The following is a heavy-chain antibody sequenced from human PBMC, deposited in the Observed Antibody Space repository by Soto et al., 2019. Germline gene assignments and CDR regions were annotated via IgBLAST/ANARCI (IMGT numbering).Heavy chain of an antibody. CDR3: ARPKGSYSSGYYYFDY. Sequence: QVQLVQSGAEVKQPGSSVKVSCKTSGGTFSTYAIYWVRQAPGQGLEWMGAIIPLFGTAVYAQKFQGRVTITADESTSTASMELSSRRSEDTAVYYCARPKGSYSSGYYYFDYWGQGTLVTVSS. D-gene: IGHD6-19*01. J-gene: IGHJ4*02. V-gene: IGHV1-69*01. CDR2: IIPLFGTA. CDR1: GGTFSTYA.